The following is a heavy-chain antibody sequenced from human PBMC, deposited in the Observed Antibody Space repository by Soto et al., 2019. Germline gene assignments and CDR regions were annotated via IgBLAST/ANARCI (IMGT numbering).Heavy chain of an antibody. Sequence: SSDTVSLPXTASGGSVSSGSYYWSWMRQPPGKGLEWIGYIYYSGTTHYNPSLKSRVTISVDTSKKQFSLKLTSVTAADTAVYYCERDRTGYPTFFDYWGRGTLVTVSS. D-gene: IGHD3-16*01. J-gene: IGHJ4*02. CDR2: IYYSGTT. CDR3: ERDRTGYPTFFDY. CDR1: GGSVSSGSYY. V-gene: IGHV4-61*01.